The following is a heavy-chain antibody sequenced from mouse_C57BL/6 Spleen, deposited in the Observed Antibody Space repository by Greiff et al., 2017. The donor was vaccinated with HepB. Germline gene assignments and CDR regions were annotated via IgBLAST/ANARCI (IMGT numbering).Heavy chain of an antibody. CDR1: GYTFTEYT. Sequence: QVQLKESGAELVKPGASVKLSCKASGYTFTEYTIHWVKQRSGQGLEWIGWFYPGSGSIKYNEKFKDKATLTANKSSSTVYMELSRLTSEDSAVYFCARHAFYYGSSYWYFDVWGTGTTVTVSS. D-gene: IGHD1-1*01. J-gene: IGHJ1*03. CDR3: ARHAFYYGSSYWYFDV. CDR2: FYPGSGSI. V-gene: IGHV1-62-2*01.